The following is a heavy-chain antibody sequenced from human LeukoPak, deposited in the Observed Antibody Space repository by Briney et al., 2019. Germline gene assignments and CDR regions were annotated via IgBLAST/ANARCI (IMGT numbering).Heavy chain of an antibody. CDR3: ARVGSSGYDFDY. D-gene: IGHD5-12*01. V-gene: IGHV4-59*01. CDR2: IYYSGST. Sequence: PSETLSLTCKVSGGSISSYYWSWIRQPPGKGLEWIGYIYYSGSTTYNPSLKSRVTISVDTSKNQFSLKLNSVTAADTAIYYCARVGSSGYDFDYWGQGTLVTVSS. CDR1: GGSISSYY. J-gene: IGHJ4*02.